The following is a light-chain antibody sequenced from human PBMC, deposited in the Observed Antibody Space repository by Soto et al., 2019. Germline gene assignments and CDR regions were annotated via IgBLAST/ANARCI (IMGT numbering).Light chain of an antibody. CDR2: DVS. CDR1: ISDVGGYNY. CDR3: SSYASSSPVL. Sequence: QSALTQPASVSGSPGQSITISCTGTISDVGGYNYVSWYQHHPGKAPKLIIFDVSHWPSGVSDRFSGSKSGNTASLTISGLQAEDEADYYCSSYASSSPVLFGGGTKLTVL. J-gene: IGLJ2*01. V-gene: IGLV2-14*03.